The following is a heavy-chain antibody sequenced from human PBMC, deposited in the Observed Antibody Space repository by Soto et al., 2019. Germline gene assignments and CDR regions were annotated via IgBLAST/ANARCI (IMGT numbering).Heavy chain of an antibody. J-gene: IGHJ4*02. CDR2: IYYSGST. D-gene: IGHD3-10*01. Sequence: QVQLQESGPGLVKPSETLSLTCTVSGGSISSYYWSWIRQPPGKGLEWIGYIYYSGSTNYNPSLKSRVTITVDTSKTPFSLKLNSMPAADTAVYYCARHNYGSGSTYFDYWGQGTLVTVSS. V-gene: IGHV4-59*08. CDR1: GGSISSYY. CDR3: ARHNYGSGSTYFDY.